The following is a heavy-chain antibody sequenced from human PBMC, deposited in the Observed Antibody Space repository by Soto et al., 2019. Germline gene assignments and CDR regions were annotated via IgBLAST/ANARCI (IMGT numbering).Heavy chain of an antibody. CDR2: IIPILGIA. CDR1: GGTFSSYT. CDR3: ARSLAVAGTGYFQH. J-gene: IGHJ1*01. V-gene: IGHV1-69*02. D-gene: IGHD6-19*01. Sequence: VASVKVSCKASGGTFSSYTISWVRQAPGQGLEWMGRIIPILGIANYAQKFQGRVTITADKSTSTAYMELSSLRSEDTAVYYCARSLAVAGTGYFQHWGQGTLVTVSS.